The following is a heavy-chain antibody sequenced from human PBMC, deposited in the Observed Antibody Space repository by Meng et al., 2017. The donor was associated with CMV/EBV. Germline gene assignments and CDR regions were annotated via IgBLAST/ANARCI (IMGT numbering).Heavy chain of an antibody. J-gene: IGHJ4*02. CDR3: HMMIVQDY. Sequence: GASLKISCAASGFTFSNAWMCWVRPAPGKGLEWVGRIKSKTDGGTTDYAAPVKGRFTISRDDSKNTLYLQMNSLKTEDTAVYYCHMMIVQDYWGQGTLVTVSS. D-gene: IGHD3-22*01. CDR2: IKSKTDGGTT. V-gene: IGHV3-15*01. CDR1: GFTFSNAW.